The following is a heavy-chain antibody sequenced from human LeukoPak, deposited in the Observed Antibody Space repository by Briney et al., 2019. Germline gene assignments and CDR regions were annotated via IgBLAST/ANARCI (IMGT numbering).Heavy chain of an antibody. D-gene: IGHD3-16*02. CDR3: ARGRFSYDYVWGSYRPPALFAY. V-gene: IGHV1-8*01. CDR2: MNPNSGNT. Sequence: ASVKVSCKTSGYTFTSYDINWVRQATGQGLEWMGWMNPNSGNTGYAQKFQGRVTMTRNTSISTAYMELSSLRSEDTAVYYCARGRFSYDYVWGSYRPPALFAYWGQGTLVTVPS. CDR1: GYTFTSYD. J-gene: IGHJ4*02.